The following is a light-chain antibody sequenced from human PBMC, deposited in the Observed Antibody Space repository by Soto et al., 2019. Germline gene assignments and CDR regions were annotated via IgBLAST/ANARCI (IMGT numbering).Light chain of an antibody. CDR2: DVN. CDR3: CSYIASATWL. J-gene: IGLJ2*01. CDR1: TSDIGSYAY. V-gene: IGLV2-11*01. Sequence: QSALIQPPSMSGSPGQSVTISCTGTTSDIGSYAYVSLSQQHPGSVPNPLIYDVNTQPSGVPDRFSGSKSGNTASMIISGLQGEDEADYKCCSYIASATWLLGGGTKVTVL.